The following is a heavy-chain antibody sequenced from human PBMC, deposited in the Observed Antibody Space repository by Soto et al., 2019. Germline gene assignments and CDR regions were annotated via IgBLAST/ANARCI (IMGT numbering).Heavy chain of an antibody. Sequence: GGSLRLSCAASGFTFISYGMHWVRQAPGKGLEWVAIIWYDGINKFYADSVKGRFTIPRDNSKNTLYLQMNSLRAEDTAVYYCARGPQALDYWGQGTLVTVSS. CDR1: GFTFISYG. J-gene: IGHJ4*02. CDR3: ARGPQALDY. CDR2: IWYDGINK. V-gene: IGHV3-33*01.